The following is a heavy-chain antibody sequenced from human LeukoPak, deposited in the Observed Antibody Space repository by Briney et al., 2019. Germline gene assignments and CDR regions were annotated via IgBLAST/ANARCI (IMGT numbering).Heavy chain of an antibody. CDR3: ARDQNIAVAGTRVAHWFDP. Sequence: SETLSLTCAISGDTVSSNSAAWNWIRQSPSRGLEWLGRTYYRSKWYNDYAVSVKSRITINPDTSKNQFSLQLNSVTPEDTAVCYCARDQNIAVAGTRVAHWFDPWGQGTLVTVSS. V-gene: IGHV6-1*01. D-gene: IGHD6-19*01. J-gene: IGHJ5*02. CDR1: GDTVSSNSAA. CDR2: TYYRSKWYN.